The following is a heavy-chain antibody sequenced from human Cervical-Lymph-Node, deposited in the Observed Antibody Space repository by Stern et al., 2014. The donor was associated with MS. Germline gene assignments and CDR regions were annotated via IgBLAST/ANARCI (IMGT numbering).Heavy chain of an antibody. Sequence: DVQLVESGPEVKRPGESLKISCQASGYTFTSYWIGWVRQMPGKGLEWIAIIFPVSSNLRYSPSFQGQVPISADKSSSTAYLQWNNLKASDTAIYYCARQRYFDYWGQGTLVTVSS. CDR2: IFPVSSNL. V-gene: IGHV5-51*01. CDR1: GYTFTSYW. J-gene: IGHJ4*02. CDR3: ARQRYFDY.